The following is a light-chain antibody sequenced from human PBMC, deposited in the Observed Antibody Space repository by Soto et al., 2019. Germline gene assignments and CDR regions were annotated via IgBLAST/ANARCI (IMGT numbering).Light chain of an antibody. J-gene: IGKJ4*01. CDR1: QSISSY. CDR2: AAS. V-gene: IGKV1-39*01. CDR3: QKSYSTPLT. Sequence: DIQMSQSPSSLSASVGDGVTIACRASQSISSYLNWYQQKPGKAPKLLIYAASSLQSGVPSRFSGSGSGTDFTLTISSLQPEDFATYYCQKSYSTPLTCGGGTKGDIK.